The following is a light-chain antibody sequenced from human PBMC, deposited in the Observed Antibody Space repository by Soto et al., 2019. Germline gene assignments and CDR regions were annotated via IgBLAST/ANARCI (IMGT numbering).Light chain of an antibody. CDR3: QSYDRSLSGSYV. Sequence: QSALTQPASVSGSPGQSITISCTGTTSDVGGSDYVSWYQQHPDKAPKLIIYGVSDRPSGVSNRFSGSKSGNTASLTISGLQAEDEADYFCQSYDRSLSGSYVFGTGTKLTVL. V-gene: IGLV2-14*01. CDR1: TSDVGGSDY. J-gene: IGLJ1*01. CDR2: GVS.